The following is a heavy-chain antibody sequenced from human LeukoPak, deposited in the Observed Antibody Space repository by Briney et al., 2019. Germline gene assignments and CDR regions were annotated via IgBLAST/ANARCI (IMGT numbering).Heavy chain of an antibody. CDR3: AREGIAVAGICDY. J-gene: IGHJ4*02. V-gene: IGHV3-48*03. Sequence: GGSLRLSCAASGFTFSSYEMNWVRQAPGKGLEWVSYISSSGSTIYYADSVKGRFTISRDNAKNSLYLQMNSLRAEDTAVYYCAREGIAVAGICDYWGQGTLVTVSS. D-gene: IGHD6-19*01. CDR1: GFTFSSYE. CDR2: ISSSGSTI.